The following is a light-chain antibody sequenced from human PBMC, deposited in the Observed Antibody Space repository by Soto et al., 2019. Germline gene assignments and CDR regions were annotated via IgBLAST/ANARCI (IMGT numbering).Light chain of an antibody. Sequence: QPVLTQPPSVSAAPGQKVTISCSGSSSNIGNNYVSSYQQLPGTAPKLLIYDNNKRPTGIPDLFSGYKAGTSATLGITGLQTGDEDDYYCGTGDSSRSAVVFGGGTTSTVL. J-gene: IGLJ2*01. CDR2: DNN. CDR1: SSNIGNNY. V-gene: IGLV1-51*01. CDR3: GTGDSSRSAVV.